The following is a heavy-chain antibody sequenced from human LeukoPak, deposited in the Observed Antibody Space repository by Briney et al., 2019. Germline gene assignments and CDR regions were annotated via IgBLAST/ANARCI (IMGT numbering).Heavy chain of an antibody. J-gene: IGHJ4*02. Sequence: GGSLKLSRAAYGLTFSDFYMSWIRQAQGKGLEWVSYISSSGSTIYYADSVKGRFTISRDNAKNSLYLQMNSLRAEDTAVYYCARRRYNWNAIDYWGQGTLVTVSS. CDR3: ARRRYNWNAIDY. CDR1: GLTFSDFY. V-gene: IGHV3-11*01. CDR2: ISSSGSTI. D-gene: IGHD1-20*01.